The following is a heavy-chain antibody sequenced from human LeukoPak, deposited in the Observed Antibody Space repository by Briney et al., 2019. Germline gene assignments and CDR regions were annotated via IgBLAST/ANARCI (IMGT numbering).Heavy chain of an antibody. V-gene: IGHV3-21*01. J-gene: IGHJ4*02. Sequence: ETLSLTCAVYGGSFSGYYWNWIRQAPGKGLEWVSSISSSGTYIYYADLVEGRFSISRDNAKNSLYLQMNSLRAEDTAVYYCARGVGNYRYYFDYWGQGTLVTVSS. D-gene: IGHD3-22*01. CDR2: ISSSGTYI. CDR3: ARGVGNYRYYFDY. CDR1: GGSFSGYY.